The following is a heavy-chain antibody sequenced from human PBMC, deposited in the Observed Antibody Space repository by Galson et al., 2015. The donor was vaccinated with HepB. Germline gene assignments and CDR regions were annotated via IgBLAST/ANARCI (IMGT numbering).Heavy chain of an antibody. J-gene: IGHJ4*02. Sequence: SLRLSCAASGFTFSSYAMHWVRQAPGKGLEWVAVISYDGSNKYYADSVKGRFTISRDNSKNTLYLQMNSLRAEDTAVYYCAREYLGGYSSSRYSNTFDYWGQGTLVTVSS. D-gene: IGHD6-13*01. CDR2: ISYDGSNK. V-gene: IGHV3-30-3*01. CDR1: GFTFSSYA. CDR3: AREYLGGYSSSRYSNTFDY.